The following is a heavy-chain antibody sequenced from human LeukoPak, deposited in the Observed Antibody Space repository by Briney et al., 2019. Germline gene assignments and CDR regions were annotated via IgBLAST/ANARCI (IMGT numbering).Heavy chain of an antibody. Sequence: KASETLSLTCTVSGGSIRSYYWSWIRQPAGKGLEWIGRIYTSGSTNYNPSLKSRVTMSVDTSKNQFSLKLSSVTAADTAVYYCARDWGSNDYGDYYAFDIWGQGTMVTVSS. CDR2: IYTSGST. D-gene: IGHD4-17*01. CDR1: GGSIRSYY. V-gene: IGHV4-4*07. CDR3: ARDWGSNDYGDYYAFDI. J-gene: IGHJ3*02.